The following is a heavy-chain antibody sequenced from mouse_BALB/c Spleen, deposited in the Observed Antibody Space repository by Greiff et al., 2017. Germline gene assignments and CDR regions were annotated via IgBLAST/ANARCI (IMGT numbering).Heavy chain of an antibody. CDR3: ARGGGNYGPFAY. CDR1: GYAFSSSW. J-gene: IGHJ3*01. CDR2: IYPGDGDT. Sequence: QVQLQQSGPELVKPGASVKISCKASGYAFSSSWMNWVKQRPGQGLEWIGRIYPGDGDTNYNGKFKGKATLTADKSSSTAYMQLSSLTSVDSAVYFCARGGGNYGPFAYWGQGTLVTVSA. D-gene: IGHD2-1*01. V-gene: IGHV1-82*01.